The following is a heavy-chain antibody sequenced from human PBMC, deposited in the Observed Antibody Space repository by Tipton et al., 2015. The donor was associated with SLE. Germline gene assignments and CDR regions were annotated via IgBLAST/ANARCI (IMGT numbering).Heavy chain of an antibody. D-gene: IGHD3-3*01. J-gene: IGHJ6*03. CDR2: ISSSSSYI. Sequence: GSLRLSCAASGFTFSSYSMNWVRQAPGKGLEWVSSISSSSSYIYYADSVKGRFTISRDNAKNSLYLQMNSLRAEDTAVYYCARVPVLRFLEWLSYMDVWGKGTTVTVSS. CDR3: ARVPVLRFLEWLSYMDV. CDR1: GFTFSSYS. V-gene: IGHV3-21*01.